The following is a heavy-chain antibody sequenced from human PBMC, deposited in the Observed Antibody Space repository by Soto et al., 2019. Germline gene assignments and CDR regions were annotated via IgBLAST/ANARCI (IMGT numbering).Heavy chain of an antibody. J-gene: IGHJ6*02. CDR2: IDPSDSYT. CDR1: GYSFTIYW. CDR3: ARLKVVSLYYYYGMDV. Sequence: PGESLKISCKGSGYSFTIYWISWVRQMPGKGLEWMGRIDPSDSYTNYSPSFQGHVTISADKSISTAYLQWSSLKASDTAMYYCARLKVVSLYYYYGMDVWGQGTTVTVSS. V-gene: IGHV5-10-1*01. D-gene: IGHD3-22*01.